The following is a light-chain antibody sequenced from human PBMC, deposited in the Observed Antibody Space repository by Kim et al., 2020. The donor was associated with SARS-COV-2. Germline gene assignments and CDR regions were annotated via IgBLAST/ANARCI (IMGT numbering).Light chain of an antibody. CDR3: SSWDSSGYNHVV. Sequence: LGQTVRIKGRGYSLTTNNAAWYQKKPGRAPVLVIHGKSNRPSGIPDRFSGSSSGNTGSLTITGAQAEDEDDYYCSSWDSSGYNHVVFGGGTQLTVL. CDR2: GKS. CDR1: SLTTNN. J-gene: IGLJ2*01. V-gene: IGLV3-19*01.